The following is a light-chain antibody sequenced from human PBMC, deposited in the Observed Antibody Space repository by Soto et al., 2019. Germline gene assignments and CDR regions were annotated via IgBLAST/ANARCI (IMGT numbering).Light chain of an antibody. CDR3: QQSYTTPIT. V-gene: IGKV1-39*01. CDR1: QRIDTY. Sequence: DIQMTQSPSSLSASVGDRVTILCRASQRIDTYLNWFQQKPGQAPKLLIFSASRLQSGVPSRFSGSGSGTDFNLTIRSLQPEDFATYHCQQSYTTPITFGQGTRLEIK. CDR2: SAS. J-gene: IGKJ5*01.